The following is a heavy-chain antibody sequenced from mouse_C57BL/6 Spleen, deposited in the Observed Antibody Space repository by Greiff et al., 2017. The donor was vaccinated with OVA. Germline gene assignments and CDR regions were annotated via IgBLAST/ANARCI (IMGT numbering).Heavy chain of an antibody. J-gene: IGHJ3*01. D-gene: IGHD3-2*02. CDR2: IYPGDGDT. Sequence: QVQLQQSGPELVKPGASVKISCKASGYAFSSSWMNWVKQRPGKGLEWIGRIYPGDGDTNYNGKFKGKATLTADKSSSTAYMQLSSLTSEDSAVYFCARSPVDSSGWEFAYWGQGTLVTVSA. CDR1: GYAFSSSW. V-gene: IGHV1-82*01. CDR3: ARSPVDSSGWEFAY.